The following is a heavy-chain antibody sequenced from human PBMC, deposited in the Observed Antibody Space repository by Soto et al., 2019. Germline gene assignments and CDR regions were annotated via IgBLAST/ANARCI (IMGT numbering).Heavy chain of an antibody. Sequence: GASVKVSCKASGYTFTGYYMHWVRQAPGQGLEWVGWINPNSGGTNYAQKFQGWVTMTRDTSISTAYMELSRLRSDDTAVYYCARGQRFLEWLLSRSYGMDVWGQGTTVTVSS. CDR1: GYTFTGYY. D-gene: IGHD3-3*01. V-gene: IGHV1-2*04. CDR2: INPNSGGT. CDR3: ARGQRFLEWLLSRSYGMDV. J-gene: IGHJ6*02.